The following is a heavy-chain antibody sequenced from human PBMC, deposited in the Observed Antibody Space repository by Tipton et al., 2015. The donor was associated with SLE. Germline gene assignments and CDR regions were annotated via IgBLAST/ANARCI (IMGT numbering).Heavy chain of an antibody. CDR1: GGSFSGYY. J-gene: IGHJ5*02. D-gene: IGHD2-2*01. Sequence: TLSLTCAVYGGSFSGYYWSWIRQPPGKGLEWIGEINHNGSTNYNPSLKRRVTISVDTSKNQFSLKLSSVTAADTAVYYCAIRRGLYCRSPSGPVGFDPWGQGPLVTVSS. CDR3: AIRRGLYCRSPSGPVGFDP. CDR2: INHNGST. V-gene: IGHV4-34*01.